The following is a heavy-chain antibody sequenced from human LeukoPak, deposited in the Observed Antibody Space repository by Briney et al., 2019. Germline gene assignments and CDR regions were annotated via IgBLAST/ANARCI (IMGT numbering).Heavy chain of an antibody. Sequence: GGSLRLSCAASGCTCRTYAMSWVRQAPGKGLEWVSGIRGSGDNAYYADSVKGRFTISRDNSKNTLYLQMNSLRAEDTAVYYCAKDRGGAELFDYWGQGTLVTVSS. CDR1: GCTCRTYA. D-gene: IGHD3-16*01. V-gene: IGHV3-23*01. J-gene: IGHJ4*02. CDR2: IRGSGDNA. CDR3: AKDRGGAELFDY.